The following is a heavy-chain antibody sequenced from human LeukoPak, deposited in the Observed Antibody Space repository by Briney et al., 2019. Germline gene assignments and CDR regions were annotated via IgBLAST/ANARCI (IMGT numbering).Heavy chain of an antibody. D-gene: IGHD4-11*01. CDR1: GASFSGYY. CDR3: ARSFYSNYDKWFDP. Sequence: KTSETLSLTCAVYGASFSGYYWSWIRQPPGKGLECIGEINDGGTTNYNPSLKSRVSVSIDRSKNHLYLILTSVTAADTATYYCARSFYSNYDKWFDPWGQGTLVTVSS. V-gene: IGHV4-34*01. CDR2: INDGGTT. J-gene: IGHJ5*02.